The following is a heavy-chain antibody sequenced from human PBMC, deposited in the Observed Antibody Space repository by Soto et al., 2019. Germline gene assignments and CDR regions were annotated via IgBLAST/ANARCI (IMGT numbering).Heavy chain of an antibody. V-gene: IGHV4-59*01. Sequence: SETLALSCTVSGDSINSYDGSWIRQPPGKGLEWIGYIYYSGSTNYNPSLKSRVTISVDTSKNQFSLKLSSVTAADTAVYYCARDGAYYYGSGSYVDYYYYMDVWGKGTTVTVSS. D-gene: IGHD3-10*01. CDR1: GDSINSYD. J-gene: IGHJ6*03. CDR3: ARDGAYYYGSGSYVDYYYYMDV. CDR2: IYYSGST.